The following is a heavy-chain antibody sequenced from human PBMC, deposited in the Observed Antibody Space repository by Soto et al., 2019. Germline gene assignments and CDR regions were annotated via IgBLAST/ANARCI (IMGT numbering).Heavy chain of an antibody. V-gene: IGHV4-30-4*01. CDR3: ARVWQQLDLGMDV. CDR1: GGSISSGDYY. CDR2: IYYSGST. Sequence: LSLTCTVSGGSISSGDYYWSWIRQPPGKGLEWIGYIYYSGSTYYNPSLKSRVTISVDTSKNQFSLKLSSVTAADTAVYYCARVWQQLDLGMDVWGQGTTVTVSS. J-gene: IGHJ6*02. D-gene: IGHD6-13*01.